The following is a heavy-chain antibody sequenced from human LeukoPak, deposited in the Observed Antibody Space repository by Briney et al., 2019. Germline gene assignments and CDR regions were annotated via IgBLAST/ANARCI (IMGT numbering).Heavy chain of an antibody. CDR2: INPSGGST. CDR3: VRDGYSGSYGYYFDY. CDR1: GYTFTNNY. Sequence: ASVTVSCKASGYTFTNNYMHWVRQAPGQGLEWMGIINPSGGSTTYAQKFQGRVTMTRDTSTNTVYMDLSSLRSEDTAVYYCVRDGYSGSYGYYFDYWGQGTLVTVSS. D-gene: IGHD1-26*01. J-gene: IGHJ4*02. V-gene: IGHV1-46*01.